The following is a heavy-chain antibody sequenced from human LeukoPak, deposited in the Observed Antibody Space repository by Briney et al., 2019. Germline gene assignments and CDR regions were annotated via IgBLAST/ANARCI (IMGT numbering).Heavy chain of an antibody. CDR1: GGSISSSSYY. CDR2: IYYSGST. V-gene: IGHV4-39*01. J-gene: IGHJ5*02. CDR3: VRESDWFDP. Sequence: PSETLSLTCTVSGGSISSSSYYWGWIRQPPGKGLEWIGSIYYSGSTYYNPSLKSRVTISVDTSKNQFSLKLSSVTAADTAVYYCVRESDWFDPWGQGTLVTVSS. D-gene: IGHD3-10*01.